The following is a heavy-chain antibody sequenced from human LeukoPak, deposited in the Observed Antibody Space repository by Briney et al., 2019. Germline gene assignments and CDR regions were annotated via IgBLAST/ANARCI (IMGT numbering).Heavy chain of an antibody. V-gene: IGHV3-7*04. CDR3: ARWIHDSAAWRLDY. CDR1: GFTFSNYY. CDR2: IRQDASAV. D-gene: IGHD3-22*01. J-gene: IGHJ4*02. Sequence: GGSLRLSCAASGFTFSNYYMSWVRQAPGKGLEWVTNIRQDASAVFQVDSLKGRFTVSRDNTKNSLYLQMSSLRVEDTAVYYCARWIHDSAAWRLDYWGRGALVTVSS.